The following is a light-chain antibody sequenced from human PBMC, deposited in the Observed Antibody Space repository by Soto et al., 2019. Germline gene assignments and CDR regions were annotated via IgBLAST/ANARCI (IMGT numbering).Light chain of an antibody. J-gene: IGKJ1*01. V-gene: IGKV1-39*01. CDR1: QSIGSY. CDR3: QQSYSTPRT. CDR2: AAS. Sequence: DIQMTQSPSSLSASVGDRVTMTCRASQSIGSYLNWYQHKTGKAPKLLIYAASSLQGGVPSRFSGSGSGTEFTLTISSLQPEDFATYYCQQSYSTPRTFGQGTRVEIK.